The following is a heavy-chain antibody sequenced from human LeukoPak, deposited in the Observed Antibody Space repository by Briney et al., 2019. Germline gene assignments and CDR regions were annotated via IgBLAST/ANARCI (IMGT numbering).Heavy chain of an antibody. CDR1: GGSISSGGYY. CDR2: IYYSGST. J-gene: IGHJ5*02. Sequence: SETLSLICSVSGGSISSGGYYWSWLRQHPGKGLEWIGYIYYSGSTYYNPSLKSRVTISVDTSKNQFSLKLSSVTAADTAVYYCAREVLGSSHRFDPWGQGTLVTVSS. CDR3: AREVLGSSHRFDP. D-gene: IGHD1-26*01. V-gene: IGHV4-31*02.